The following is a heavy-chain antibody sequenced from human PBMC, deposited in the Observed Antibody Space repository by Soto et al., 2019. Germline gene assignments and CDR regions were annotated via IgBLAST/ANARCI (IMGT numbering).Heavy chain of an antibody. J-gene: IGHJ6*02. Sequence: SETLSLTCAISADSVSSNSAAWNWIRQSPSRGLEWQGRTYYRSKWYNDYTVSVKSRITIIPDTSKNQFSLQLSSVTPEDTAVYYCTRARSSSWDYFYGMDVWGQGTTVTVSS. CDR2: TYYRSKWYN. CDR3: TRARSSSWDYFYGMDV. CDR1: ADSVSSNSAA. D-gene: IGHD6-13*01. V-gene: IGHV6-1*01.